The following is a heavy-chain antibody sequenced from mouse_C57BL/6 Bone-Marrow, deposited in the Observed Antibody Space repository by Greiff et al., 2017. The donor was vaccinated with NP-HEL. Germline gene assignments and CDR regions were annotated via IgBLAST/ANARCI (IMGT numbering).Heavy chain of an antibody. CDR2: IDPSDSYT. D-gene: IGHD3-3*01. V-gene: IGHV1-50*01. CDR3: AREGPRYAMDY. CDR1: GYTFTSYW. J-gene: IGHJ4*01. Sequence: QVQLQQPGAELVKPGASVKLSCKASGYTFTSYWMQWVKQRPGQGLEWIGGIDPSDSYTNYNQKFKGKATLTVDTSSSTAYRQLSSLTSEDSAVYYCAREGPRYAMDYWGQGTSVTVSS.